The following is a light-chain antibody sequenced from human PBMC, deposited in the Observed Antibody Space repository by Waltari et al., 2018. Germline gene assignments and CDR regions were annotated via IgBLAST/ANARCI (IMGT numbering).Light chain of an antibody. Sequence: QSALTQPASVSGSPGQSITISCPGTSSDVGGYHYASWYQQPPGKAPILMIYEVSNRPSGVSNRFSGSKSGNTASLTISGLQAEDEADYYCSSYTSSSTLVFGGGTKLTVL. V-gene: IGLV2-14*01. CDR1: SSDVGGYHY. J-gene: IGLJ2*01. CDR2: EVS. CDR3: SSYTSSSTLV.